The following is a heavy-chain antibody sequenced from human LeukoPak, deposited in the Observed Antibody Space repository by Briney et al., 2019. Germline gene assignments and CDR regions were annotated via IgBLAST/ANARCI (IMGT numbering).Heavy chain of an antibody. J-gene: IGHJ4*02. CDR1: GFTFSSYE. V-gene: IGHV3-48*03. CDR2: ISSSGSTI. Sequence: GGSLRLSCAASGFTFSSYEMNWVRQAPGKGLEWVSYISSSGSTIYYADSVKGRFTISRDNAKNSLYLQMNSLRAEDTAVYYCARISNYDDYWGQGTLVTVSS. CDR3: ARISNYDDY.